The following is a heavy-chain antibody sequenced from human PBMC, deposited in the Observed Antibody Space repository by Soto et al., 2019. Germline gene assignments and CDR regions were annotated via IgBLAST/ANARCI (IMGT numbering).Heavy chain of an antibody. CDR2: IYYSGST. CDR1: GGSISSYY. D-gene: IGHD5-18*01. CDR3: ARDVSDYGGYSYGYFDY. Sequence: LALTCTVSGGSISSYYWSWIRQPPGKGLEWIGYIYYSGSTNYNPSLKSRVTISVDTSKNQFSLKLSSVTAADTAVYYCARDVSDYGGYSYGYFDYWGQGTLVTVSS. V-gene: IGHV4-59*01. J-gene: IGHJ4*02.